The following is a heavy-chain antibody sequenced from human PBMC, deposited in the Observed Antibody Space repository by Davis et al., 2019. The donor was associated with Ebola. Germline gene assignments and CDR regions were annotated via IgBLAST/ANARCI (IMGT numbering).Heavy chain of an antibody. J-gene: IGHJ4*02. CDR2: ISGDSRTI. D-gene: IGHD6-6*01. Sequence: PGGSLRLSCAASGFTFSDDFMTWIRQTPGKGLEWISYISGDSRTIYHADSVKGRFTISRDNAKNSLYLQMNSLRAGDTAIYYCTTVAASSIEFWGQGTLVTVSS. V-gene: IGHV3-11*04. CDR3: TTVAASSIEF. CDR1: GFTFSDDF.